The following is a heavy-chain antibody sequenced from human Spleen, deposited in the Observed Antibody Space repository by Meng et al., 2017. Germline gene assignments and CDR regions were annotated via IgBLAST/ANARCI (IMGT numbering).Heavy chain of an antibody. J-gene: IGHJ4*02. Sequence: GGSLRLSCAASGFTFSSYAMSWVRQAPGKGLEWVSGISWNSGNIGYEDSVKGRFTISRDNAKNSLYLQMNSLRAEDTALYYCAKVEYKSGAYYFDHWGQGTLVTVSS. D-gene: IGHD3-10*01. CDR2: ISWNSGNI. CDR1: GFTFSSYA. CDR3: AKVEYKSGAYYFDH. V-gene: IGHV3-9*01.